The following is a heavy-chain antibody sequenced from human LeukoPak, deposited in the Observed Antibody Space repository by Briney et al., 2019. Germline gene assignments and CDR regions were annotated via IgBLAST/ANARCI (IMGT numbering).Heavy chain of an antibody. D-gene: IGHD4-17*01. Sequence: ASVKVSCKASGYTFTGYYMHWVRQAPGQGLEWMGWINPNSGGTNYAQKFQGRVTMTRDTSISTAYMELSRLRSDDTAVYYCARDQPTVTTVRRYNWFDPWGQGTLVTVSS. J-gene: IGHJ5*02. CDR2: INPNSGGT. CDR1: GYTFTGYY. CDR3: ARDQPTVTTVRRYNWFDP. V-gene: IGHV1-2*02.